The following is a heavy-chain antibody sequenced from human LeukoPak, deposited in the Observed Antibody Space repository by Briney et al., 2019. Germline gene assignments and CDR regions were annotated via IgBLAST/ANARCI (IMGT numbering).Heavy chain of an antibody. CDR3: AKSPGGYSGPFGD. D-gene: IGHD5-12*01. V-gene: IGHV3-48*01. Sequence: GGSLRLSCAASGFTFSSYSMNWVRQAPGKGLEWISYISETSSFMYYADSVKGRFTISRGNAKNSLYLQMSSLRVEDTAVYYCAKSPGGYSGPFGDWGQGTLVTVSS. J-gene: IGHJ4*02. CDR1: GFTFSSYS. CDR2: ISETSSFM.